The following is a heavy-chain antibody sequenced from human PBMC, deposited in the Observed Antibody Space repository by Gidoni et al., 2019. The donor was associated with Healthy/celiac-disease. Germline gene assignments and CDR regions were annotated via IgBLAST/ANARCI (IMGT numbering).Heavy chain of an antibody. CDR2: INPSDSYT. V-gene: IGHV5-10-1*01. CDR3: ELGEVVVRKGYDY. J-gene: IGHJ4*02. Sequence: ESLRISCKGSGYSFTSYCISWVRQMPGKGLEWMGRINPSDSYTNYSPSFQGHVTISADKSISNAYLQWSRLTASDTDMYYCELGEVVVRKGYDYWGQGTLVTVSS. D-gene: IGHD3-22*01. CDR1: GYSFTSYC.